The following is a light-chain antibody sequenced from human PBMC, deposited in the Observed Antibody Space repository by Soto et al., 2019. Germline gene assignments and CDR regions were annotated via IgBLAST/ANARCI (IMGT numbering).Light chain of an antibody. Sequence: EIVLTQSPGTLSLSPGERAILSYRASQSLSSSYLARYQQKPGQAPRLLIYGASSRATGIPDRFSGSGSGTDFTLTISRLEPEDFAVYYCQQYGSSPRTFGQGTKVDIK. V-gene: IGKV3-20*01. CDR3: QQYGSSPRT. J-gene: IGKJ1*01. CDR1: QSLSSSY. CDR2: GAS.